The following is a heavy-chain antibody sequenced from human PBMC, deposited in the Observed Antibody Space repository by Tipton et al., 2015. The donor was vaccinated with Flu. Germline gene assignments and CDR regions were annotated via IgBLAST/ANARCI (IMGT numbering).Heavy chain of an antibody. D-gene: IGHD3-16*01. J-gene: IGHJ3*01. V-gene: IGHV3-33*01. CDR1: GFDFSVYG. CDR3: ARFAPWGSLTVMPSTPDAFDV. CDR2: IWYDGSNE. Sequence: SLRLSCKTSGFDFSVYGMHWVRQAPGKGLEWVAVIWYDGSNEHYADSVKGRFIISRDNSKKTLYLQMNNLRVEDTAIYYCARFAPWGSLTVMPSTPDAFDVWGHGTGVSVSS.